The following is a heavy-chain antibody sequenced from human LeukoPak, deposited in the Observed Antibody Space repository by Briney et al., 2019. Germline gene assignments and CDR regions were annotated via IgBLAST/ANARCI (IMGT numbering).Heavy chain of an antibody. Sequence: SVKVSCKASGGTFSSYAISWGRQAPGQGLEWMGGIIPIFGTADYAQKFQGRVTTTTDESTSTAYMELSSLRSEDTAVYYCARRAYDSSGYSFWYYFDYWGQGTLVTVSS. CDR2: IIPIFGTA. CDR1: GGTFSSYA. D-gene: IGHD3-22*01. J-gene: IGHJ4*02. V-gene: IGHV1-69*05. CDR3: ARRAYDSSGYSFWYYFDY.